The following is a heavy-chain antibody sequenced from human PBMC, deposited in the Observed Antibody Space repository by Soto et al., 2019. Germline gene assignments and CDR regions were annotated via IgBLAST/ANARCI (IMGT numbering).Heavy chain of an antibody. Sequence: GGSLRLSCAASGFTVSSNYMSWVRQAPGKGLGWVSVIYSGGSTYYADSVKGRFTISRDNSKNTLYLQMNSLRAEDTAVYYCARDYYGSGSYLTYYYYGMDVWGQGTTVTVSS. CDR1: GFTVSSNY. D-gene: IGHD3-10*01. J-gene: IGHJ6*02. CDR2: IYSGGST. V-gene: IGHV3-66*01. CDR3: ARDYYGSGSYLTYYYYGMDV.